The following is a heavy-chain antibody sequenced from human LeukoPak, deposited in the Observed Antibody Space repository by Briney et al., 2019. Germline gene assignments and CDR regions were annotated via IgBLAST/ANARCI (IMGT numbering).Heavy chain of an antibody. CDR2: IVPILGTT. V-gene: IGHV1-69*04. D-gene: IGHD3-3*01. J-gene: IGHJ4*02. CDR1: GGALSSYG. Sequence: GASVKVSCKASGGALSSYGINWVRQAPGQGLEWMGRIVPILGTTNYGQKFQGRVTITADRFTSTAYMELTSLRSGDTAVYYCATGKNGYYDSWDQGTLVTVSS. CDR3: ATGKNGYYDS.